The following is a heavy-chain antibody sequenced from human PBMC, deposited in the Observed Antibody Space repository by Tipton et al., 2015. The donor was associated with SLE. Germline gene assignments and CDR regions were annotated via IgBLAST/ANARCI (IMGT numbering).Heavy chain of an antibody. V-gene: IGHV4-59*12. Sequence: TLSLTCTVSGGSISSYYWSWIRQPPGKGLEWIGYIYHSESTYYNPSLKSRVTISVDRSKNQFSLKLSSVTAADTAVYYCARGGAITMGQGEVDYWGQGTLVTVSS. D-gene: IGHD3-10*01. CDR3: ARGGAITMGQGEVDY. CDR2: IYHSEST. CDR1: GGSISSYY. J-gene: IGHJ4*02.